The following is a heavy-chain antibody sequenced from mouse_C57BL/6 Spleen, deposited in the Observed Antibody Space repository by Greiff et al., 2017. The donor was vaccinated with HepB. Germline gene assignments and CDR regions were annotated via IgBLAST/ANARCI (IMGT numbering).Heavy chain of an antibody. CDR3: ARSDYYSNLYAMDY. CDR1: GYTFTSYW. Sequence: QVQLKQPGAELVKPGASVKLSCKASGYTFTSYWMHWVKQRPGRGLEWIGRIDPNSGGTKYNEKFKSKATLTVDKPSSTAYMQLSSLTSEDSAVYYCARSDYYSNLYAMDYWGQGTSVTVSS. J-gene: IGHJ4*01. V-gene: IGHV1-72*01. CDR2: IDPNSGGT. D-gene: IGHD2-5*01.